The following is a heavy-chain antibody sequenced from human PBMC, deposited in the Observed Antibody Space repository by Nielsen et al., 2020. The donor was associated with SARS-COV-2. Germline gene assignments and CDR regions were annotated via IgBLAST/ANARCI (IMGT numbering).Heavy chain of an antibody. J-gene: IGHJ4*02. Sequence: GESLNISCAASGFTFSSYAMSWVRQAPGKGLEWVSAISASGGSTYYADSVKGRFTISRDNSKNTLYLQMNSLRAEDTAIYYCAKDYDFWSAYPTDWGQGTLVTVSS. CDR3: AKDYDFWSAYPTD. V-gene: IGHV3-23*01. D-gene: IGHD3-3*01. CDR1: GFTFSSYA. CDR2: ISASGGST.